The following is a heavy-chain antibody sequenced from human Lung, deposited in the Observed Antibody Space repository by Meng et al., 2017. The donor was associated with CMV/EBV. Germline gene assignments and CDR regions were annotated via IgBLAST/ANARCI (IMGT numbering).Heavy chain of an antibody. Sequence: GGSLRLSCAASGFTFSNYWMSWVRQAPGKGLEWVANIKQDGGERYYVDSVKGRFTISRDKAKNSLYLQMNSLRAEDTAVYFCARAATYYSGSGSYYGSWGQGTLVPSPQ. J-gene: IGHJ4*02. CDR1: GFTFSNYW. D-gene: IGHD3-10*01. V-gene: IGHV3-7*04. CDR2: IKQDGGER. CDR3: ARAATYYSGSGSYYGS.